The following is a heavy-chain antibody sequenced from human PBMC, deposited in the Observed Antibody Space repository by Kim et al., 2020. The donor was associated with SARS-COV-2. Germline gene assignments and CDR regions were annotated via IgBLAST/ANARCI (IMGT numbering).Heavy chain of an antibody. J-gene: IGHJ6*03. CDR3: ARLAFADLYYYYYMDV. CDR1: GGSFSGYY. V-gene: IGHV4-34*01. Sequence: SETLSLTCAVYGGSFSGYYWSWIRQPPGKGLEGIGEINHSGSTNYNPSLKSRVTISVDTSKNQFSLKLSSVTAADTAVYYCARLAFADLYYYYYMDVWGKGTTVTVSS. CDR2: INHSGST. D-gene: IGHD3-3*02.